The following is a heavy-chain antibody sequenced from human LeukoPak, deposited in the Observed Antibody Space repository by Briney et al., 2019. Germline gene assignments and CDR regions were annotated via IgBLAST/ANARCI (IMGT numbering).Heavy chain of an antibody. V-gene: IGHV3-21*01. CDR3: ARIGAGSSRDY. CDR2: IVGSSST. D-gene: IGHD6-13*01. CDR1: GFTFSNFA. J-gene: IGHJ4*02. Sequence: PGGSLRLSCAASGFTFSNFAMTWVRQAPGKGLEWVSSIVGSSSTYYAESLKGRFTISRDNAKNSLYLQMNSLRAEATAVYYCARIGAGSSRDYWGQGTLVTVSS.